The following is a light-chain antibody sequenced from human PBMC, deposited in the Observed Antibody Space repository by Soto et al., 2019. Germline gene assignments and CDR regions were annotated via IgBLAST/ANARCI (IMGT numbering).Light chain of an antibody. J-gene: IGLJ3*02. CDR2: GNN. V-gene: IGLV1-40*01. CDR1: SSNIGAGYD. CDR3: QSFDTNLRCSV. Sequence: QSVLTQPASVSGAPGQRVTISCSGTSSNIGAGYDVHWYHQLPGTAPKLLIFGNNNRPSGVPARFSASRSGTSASLAITGLQAEDAADYYCQSFDTNLRCSVFGGGTKLTVL.